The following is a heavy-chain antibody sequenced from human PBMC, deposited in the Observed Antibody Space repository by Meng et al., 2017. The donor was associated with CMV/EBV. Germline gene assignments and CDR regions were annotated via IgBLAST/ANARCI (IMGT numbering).Heavy chain of an antibody. V-gene: IGHV3-21*01. J-gene: IGHJ4*02. CDR1: GFTFSSYS. D-gene: IGHD6-19*01. CDR2: ISSSSSYI. CDR3: AREGEEGAVAVGPYYFDY. Sequence: GESLKISCAASGFTFSSYSMNWVRQAPGKGLEWVSSISSSSSYIYYADSVKGRFNISRDNAKNSLYLQMNSLRAEDTAVYYCAREGEEGAVAVGPYYFDYWGQGTMVTVSS.